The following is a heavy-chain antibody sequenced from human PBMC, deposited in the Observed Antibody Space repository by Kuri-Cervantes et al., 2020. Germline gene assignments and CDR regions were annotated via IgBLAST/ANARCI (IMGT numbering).Heavy chain of an antibody. D-gene: IGHD2-15*01. V-gene: IGHV3-11*01. Sequence: GGSLRLSCAASGFTFSDYYMSWIRQAPGKGLEWVSYISSSGSTIYYADSVKGRFTISRDNAKNSLYLQMNSLRAEDTAVYYCARDLIPVVVVAATPSYYYMDVWGKGTTVTVSS. CDR3: ARDLIPVVVVAATPSYYYMDV. CDR2: ISSSGSTI. CDR1: GFTFSDYY. J-gene: IGHJ6*03.